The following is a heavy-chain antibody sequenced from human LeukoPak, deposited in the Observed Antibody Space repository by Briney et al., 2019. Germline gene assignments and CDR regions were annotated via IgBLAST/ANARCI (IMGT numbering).Heavy chain of an antibody. CDR3: ARETIGTNDF. CDR2: ISSNGDTT. Sequence: GGSLTLSCAASGFTFSSYPMHWVRQAPGKGLEYVSAISSNGDTTYYANSARGRFTISRDNSKNTLYLQMGSLRTEDMSIYYCARETIGTNDFWGQGTLVTVSS. J-gene: IGHJ4*02. V-gene: IGHV3-64*01. CDR1: GFTFSSYP. D-gene: IGHD5-24*01.